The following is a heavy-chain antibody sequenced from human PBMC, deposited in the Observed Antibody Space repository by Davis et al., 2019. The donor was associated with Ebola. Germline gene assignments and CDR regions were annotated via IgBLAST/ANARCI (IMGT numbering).Heavy chain of an antibody. V-gene: IGHV1-2*02. CDR3: ARGHTQDIVVVVAATLGAFDI. J-gene: IGHJ3*02. D-gene: IGHD2-15*01. Sequence: APVKVSCKTSGYTFTGYYLHWVRQAPGQGLEWMGWINPKSGDTNYAQEFQGRVTMTRDTSISTAYMELSRLRSDDTAVYYCARGHTQDIVVVVAATLGAFDIWGQGTMVTVSS. CDR1: GYTFTGYY. CDR2: INPKSGDT.